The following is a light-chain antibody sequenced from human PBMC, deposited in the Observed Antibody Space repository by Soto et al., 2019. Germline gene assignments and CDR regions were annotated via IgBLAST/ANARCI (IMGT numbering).Light chain of an antibody. V-gene: IGLV2-23*02. CDR1: ISDVGSYNL. Sequence: QSALTQPASVSGSPGQSITISCTGTISDVGSYNLVSWYQQHPGKAPKLMIYEVSKRPSGVSNRFSGSKSGNTASLTISGLQAEDEADYYCCSYAGSSTPVVFGGGTKVTVL. CDR2: EVS. J-gene: IGLJ2*01. CDR3: CSYAGSSTPVV.